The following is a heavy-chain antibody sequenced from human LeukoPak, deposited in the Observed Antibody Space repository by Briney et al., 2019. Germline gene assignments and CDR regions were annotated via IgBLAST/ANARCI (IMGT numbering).Heavy chain of an antibody. V-gene: IGHV3-48*03. CDR2: IDSSGSTI. J-gene: IGHJ4*02. Sequence: GGSLRLSCAASGFTFSSHEMNWVRQAPGKGLEWVSYIDSSGSTISYADSVKGRSTISRDNAKNSLYLQMNSLRAEDTAVYYCAREGSVAGYFDYWGQGTLVTVSS. CDR1: GFTFSSHE. D-gene: IGHD6-19*01. CDR3: AREGSVAGYFDY.